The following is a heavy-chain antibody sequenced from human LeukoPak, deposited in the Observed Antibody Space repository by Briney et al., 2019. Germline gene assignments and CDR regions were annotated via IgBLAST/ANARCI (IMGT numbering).Heavy chain of an antibody. Sequence: PSETLSLTCTVSGGSISGYYWSWIRQPPGKGLEWIGFIYYSRSTNYNPSLKSRATISVDTSKNQFSLKLRSVTAADTAVYYCAKQASCSSATCNPFDYWGQGTLVTVSS. CDR2: IYYSRST. J-gene: IGHJ4*02. CDR3: AKQASCSSATCNPFDY. CDR1: GGSISGYY. V-gene: IGHV4-59*08. D-gene: IGHD2-2*01.